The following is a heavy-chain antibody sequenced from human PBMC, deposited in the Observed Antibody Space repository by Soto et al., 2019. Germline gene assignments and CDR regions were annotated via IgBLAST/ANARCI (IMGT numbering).Heavy chain of an antibody. CDR3: TTLSYLYYDGMDV. CDR2: IKSKVDGGTA. Sequence: PGGSLRLSCEASGLTFSNAWMNWVRQGPGKGLEWLGRIKSKVDGGTADYGAATKGRFSISRDDLKNMLYLQMNSLKPDDTAVYYCTTLSYLYYDGMDVWGKGTTVTVSS. D-gene: IGHD2-2*01. J-gene: IGHJ6*04. V-gene: IGHV3-15*01. CDR1: GLTFSNAW.